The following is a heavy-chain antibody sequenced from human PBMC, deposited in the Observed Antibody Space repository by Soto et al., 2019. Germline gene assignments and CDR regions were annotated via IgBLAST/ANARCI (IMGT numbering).Heavy chain of an antibody. D-gene: IGHD3-3*01. J-gene: IGHJ4*02. Sequence: QVQLVQSGAEVKKPGASVKVSCKASGYTFTGYYIHWVRQAPGQGLEWMGWINPTGGGTNYAQKFQDWVTMTRDTSISTAYMELSRLKSDDTAVYYCARVATIFGVVPDYWGQGTLVTVSS. CDR2: INPTGGGT. CDR1: GYTFTGYY. V-gene: IGHV1-2*04. CDR3: ARVATIFGVVPDY.